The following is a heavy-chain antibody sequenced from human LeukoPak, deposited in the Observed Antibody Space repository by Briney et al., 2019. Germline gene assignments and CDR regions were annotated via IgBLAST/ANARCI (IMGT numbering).Heavy chain of an antibody. CDR1: GFTFSRYW. CDR3: ARGQRAHVEWYYYMDV. V-gene: IGHV3-30*03. J-gene: IGHJ6*03. Sequence: GSLRLSCEASGFTFSRYWMNWVRQAPGKGLEWVAVISYDGSNKYYADSVKGRFTISRDNSKNTLYLQMNSLRADDTAVYYCARGQRAHVEWYYYMDVWGKGTTVTVSS. CDR2: ISYDGSNK. D-gene: IGHD1-26*01.